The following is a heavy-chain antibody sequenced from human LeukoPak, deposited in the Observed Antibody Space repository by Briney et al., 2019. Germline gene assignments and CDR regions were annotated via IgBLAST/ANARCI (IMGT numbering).Heavy chain of an antibody. CDR3: ARELYSSSWYVVYYFDY. D-gene: IGHD6-13*01. J-gene: IGHJ4*02. V-gene: IGHV4-4*07. Sequence: SETLSLTCTVSGGSSSSYYWSWIRQPAGKGLEWIGRIYTSGSTNYNPSLKSRVTISVDTSKNQFSLKLSSVTAADTAVYYCARELYSSSWYVVYYFDYWGQGTLVTVSS. CDR2: IYTSGST. CDR1: GGSSSSYY.